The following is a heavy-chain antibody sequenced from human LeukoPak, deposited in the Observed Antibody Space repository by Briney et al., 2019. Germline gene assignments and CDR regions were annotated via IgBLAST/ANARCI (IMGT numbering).Heavy chain of an antibody. Sequence: SETLSLTCTVSGGSISSYYWSWIRQPPGKGLEWIGYIYYSGSTNYNPSLKSRVTISVDTSKNQFSLKLSSVTAADTAVYYCARIYDYVWGSYRNYYFDYWGQGTLVTVSS. CDR2: IYYSGST. CDR3: ARIYDYVWGSYRNYYFDY. J-gene: IGHJ4*02. CDR1: GGSISSYY. V-gene: IGHV4-59*01. D-gene: IGHD3-16*02.